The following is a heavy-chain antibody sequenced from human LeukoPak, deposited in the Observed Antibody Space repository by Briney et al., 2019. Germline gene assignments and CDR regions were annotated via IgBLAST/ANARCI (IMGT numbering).Heavy chain of an antibody. CDR1: GYTFTNYA. Sequence: ASVKVSCKGSGYTFTNYAVHWVRQAPGQRLEWLGWINPGNGDTKYSQNFQGRVTVTSDTYAATAYVELNSLTSEDTAVYYCARERWHCRVNCYSVYYYALDVWGQGTTVTVSS. CDR3: ARERWHCRVNCYSVYYYALDV. CDR2: INPGNGDT. J-gene: IGHJ6*02. V-gene: IGHV1-3*01. D-gene: IGHD2-15*01.